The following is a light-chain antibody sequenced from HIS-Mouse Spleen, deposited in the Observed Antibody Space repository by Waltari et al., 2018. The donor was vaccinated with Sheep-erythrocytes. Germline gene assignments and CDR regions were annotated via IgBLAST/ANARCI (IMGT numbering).Light chain of an antibody. Sequence: QSALTQPRSVYGSPGQSVTISCTGTSRDVGGYNYVSWYQQYPGKAPKLMIYDVSKRPSGVPDRFSGSKSGNTASLTISGLQAEDEADYYCCSYAGSYNHVFATGTKVTVL. CDR3: CSYAGSYNHV. J-gene: IGLJ1*01. V-gene: IGLV2-11*01. CDR2: DVS. CDR1: SRDVGGYNY.